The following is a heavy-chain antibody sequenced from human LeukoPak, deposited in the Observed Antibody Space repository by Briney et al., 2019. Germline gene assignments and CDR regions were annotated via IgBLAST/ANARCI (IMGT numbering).Heavy chain of an antibody. CDR1: GGSISSGGYY. Sequence: PSETLSLTCTVSGGSISSGGYYWSWIRQHPGTGLEWIGYIYYSGSTYYNPSLKSRVTISVDTSKNQFSLKLSSVTAADTAVYYCARTDTAMVMDYWGQGTLVTVSS. CDR3: ARTDTAMVMDY. D-gene: IGHD5-18*01. V-gene: IGHV4-31*03. CDR2: IYYSGST. J-gene: IGHJ4*02.